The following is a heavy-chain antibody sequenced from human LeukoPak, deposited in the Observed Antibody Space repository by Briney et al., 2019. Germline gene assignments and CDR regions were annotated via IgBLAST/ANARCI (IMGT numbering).Heavy chain of an antibody. D-gene: IGHD2-15*01. CDR2: INSDGSST. Sequence: PGGSLRLSCAACGFTFCSYWMHWVRQAPGKGLVWVSRINSDGSSTSYADSVKGRFTISRDNAKNTLYLQMNSLRAEDTAVYYCARDLKNDYSVCSGVYYYYYYGMVVWGQGTTVTVSS. J-gene: IGHJ6*02. V-gene: IGHV3-74*01. CDR1: GFTFCSYW. CDR3: ARDLKNDYSVCSGVYYYYYYGMVV.